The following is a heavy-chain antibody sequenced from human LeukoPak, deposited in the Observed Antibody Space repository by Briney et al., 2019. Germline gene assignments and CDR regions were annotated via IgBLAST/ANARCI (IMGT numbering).Heavy chain of an antibody. J-gene: IGHJ4*02. CDR1: GGTFSTYG. CDR3: ARVLSYSSSSLGVL. CDR2: ISAYNGNT. D-gene: IGHD6-6*01. Sequence: ASVKVSCKASGGTFSTYGISWVRQAPGQGLEWMGWISAYNGNTNYAQKLQGRVTMTTDTSTSTAYMELRSLRSDDTAVYYCARVLSYSSSSLGVLWGQGTLVTVSS. V-gene: IGHV1-18*01.